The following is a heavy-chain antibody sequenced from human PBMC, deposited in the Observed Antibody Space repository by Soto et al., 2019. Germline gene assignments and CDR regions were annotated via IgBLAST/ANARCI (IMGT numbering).Heavy chain of an antibody. D-gene: IGHD1-1*01. CDR2: IYYSGST. V-gene: IGHV4-39*01. CDR3: ASQNGASYYFDY. J-gene: IGHJ4*02. Sequence: SETLSLTCTVSGGSISSSSYYWGWIRQPPGKGLEWIGSIYYSGSTYYNPSLKSRVTISVDTSKNQFSLKLSSVTAADTAVYYCASQNGASYYFDYWGKGTLVTVSS. CDR1: GGSISSSSYY.